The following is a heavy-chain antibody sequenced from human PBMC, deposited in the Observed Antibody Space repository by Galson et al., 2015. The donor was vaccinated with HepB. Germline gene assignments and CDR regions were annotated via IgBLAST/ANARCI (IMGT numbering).Heavy chain of an antibody. CDR1: GFTSSSYG. Sequence: SLRLSCAASGFTSSSYGMHWVRQAPGKGLEWVAVISYDGSNKYYADSVKGRFTISRDNSKNTLYLQMNSLRAEDTAVYYCAKDNVVAGPPYYYYYYGMDVWGQGTTVTVSS. V-gene: IGHV3-30*18. CDR2: ISYDGSNK. D-gene: IGHD6-19*01. J-gene: IGHJ6*02. CDR3: AKDNVVAGPPYYYYYYGMDV.